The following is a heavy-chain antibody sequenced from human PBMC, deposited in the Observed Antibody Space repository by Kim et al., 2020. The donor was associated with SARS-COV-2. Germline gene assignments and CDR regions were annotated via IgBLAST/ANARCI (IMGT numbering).Heavy chain of an antibody. V-gene: IGHV4-39*01. CDR2: VYYSGYT. Sequence: SETLSLTCTVSGGSVNSGDYYWSWIRQPPGKGLEWIGSVYYSGYTYNNPSLKSRLSMSVDKARNQFSLRLSSVTAADTAVYYCARQGILVGRVLGWFDPWGQGAVVTVAS. J-gene: IGHJ5*02. CDR1: GGSVNSGDYY. CDR3: ARQGILVGRVLGWFDP. D-gene: IGHD2-21*01.